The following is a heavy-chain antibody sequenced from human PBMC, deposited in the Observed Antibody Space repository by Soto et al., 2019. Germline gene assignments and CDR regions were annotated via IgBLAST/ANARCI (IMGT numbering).Heavy chain of an antibody. D-gene: IGHD3-10*01. V-gene: IGHV3-48*01. CDR1: GFTFSSYS. J-gene: IGHJ4*02. Sequence: EVQLVESGGGLVQPGGSLRLSCAASGFTFSSYSMNWVRQAPGKGLEWVSYISSSSSTIYYADSVKGRFTISRDNAKNSLYLQMNSLRAEDTAVYYCARDRELLWFGELSARQGFDYWGQGTLVTVSS. CDR2: ISSSSSTI. CDR3: ARDRELLWFGELSARQGFDY.